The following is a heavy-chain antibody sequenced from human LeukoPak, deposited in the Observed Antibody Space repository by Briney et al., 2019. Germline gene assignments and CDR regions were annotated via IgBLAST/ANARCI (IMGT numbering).Heavy chain of an antibody. D-gene: IGHD3-9*01. CDR1: GFTFSSYS. CDR3: ARDDILTGYSDF. Sequence: KTGGSLRLSCAASGFTFSSYSMNWVRQAPGKGPEWVSSISSSSSYIYYADSVKGRFTISRDNAKNSLYLQMNSLRAEDTAVYYCARDDILTGYSDFWGQGTLVTVYS. CDR2: ISSSSSYI. J-gene: IGHJ4*02. V-gene: IGHV3-21*01.